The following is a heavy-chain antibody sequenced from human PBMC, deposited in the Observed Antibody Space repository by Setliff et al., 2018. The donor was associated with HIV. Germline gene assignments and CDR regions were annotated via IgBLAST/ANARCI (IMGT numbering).Heavy chain of an antibody. Sequence: PSETLSLTCTVSGDSISTSNSYWGWVRQPPGKGLEWIGSLYYGGSTYYNPSLKGRVTISVDTSKNHFSLKLSSVTAADTAVYYCARHQVIPTVIGAFDIWGQGTVVTVSS. CDR1: GDSISTSNSY. J-gene: IGHJ3*02. CDR2: LYYGGST. CDR3: ARHQVIPTVIGAFDI. D-gene: IGHD3-16*02. V-gene: IGHV4-39*01.